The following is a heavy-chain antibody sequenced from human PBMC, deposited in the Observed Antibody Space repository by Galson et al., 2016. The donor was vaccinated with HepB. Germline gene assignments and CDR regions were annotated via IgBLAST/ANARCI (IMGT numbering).Heavy chain of an antibody. V-gene: IGHV3-74*01. CDR2: INSDGSCI. D-gene: IGHD1-20*01. J-gene: IGHJ6*02. CDR3: ARVKCTDNCSYYYGMDV. Sequence: SLRLSCAASGFTFSPYWMHWVRQIPGRGLEWLSRINSDGSCITYADSVKGRFTISRDNAKNTLYLQMNSLRDEDTAMYYCARVKCTDNCSYYYGMDVWGQGTTVTVSS. CDR1: GFTFSPYW.